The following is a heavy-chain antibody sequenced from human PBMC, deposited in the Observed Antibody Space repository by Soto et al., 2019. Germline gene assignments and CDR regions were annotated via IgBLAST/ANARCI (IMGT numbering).Heavy chain of an antibody. Sequence: ASVKVSCKASGYTFTNYAVSWVRQAPGQGLEWMGWISADNGNTNYAQKLQGRVTMTTDTSTSTAYMELRSLRSDDTAVYYCAQNSRSDAFDIWGQGTMVTVSS. CDR1: GYTFTNYA. D-gene: IGHD6-13*01. V-gene: IGHV1-18*01. CDR3: AQNSRSDAFDI. CDR2: ISADNGNT. J-gene: IGHJ3*02.